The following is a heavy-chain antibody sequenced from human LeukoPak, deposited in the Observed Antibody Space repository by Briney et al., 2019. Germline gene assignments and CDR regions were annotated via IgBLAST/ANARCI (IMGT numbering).Heavy chain of an antibody. D-gene: IGHD5-18*01. Sequence: GGSLRLSCAASGFTSSRDWMHWVRQAPGKGLVWVSRINSDGTTTTYADSVKGRFTISRDNAKNTLYLQMNSLRVEDTAVYYCARDPHGYWWFDPWGQGTLVTVSS. J-gene: IGHJ5*02. V-gene: IGHV3-74*01. CDR2: INSDGTTT. CDR1: GFTSSRDW. CDR3: ARDPHGYWWFDP.